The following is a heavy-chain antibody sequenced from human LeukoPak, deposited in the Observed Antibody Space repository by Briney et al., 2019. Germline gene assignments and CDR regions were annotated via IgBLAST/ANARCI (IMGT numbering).Heavy chain of an antibody. CDR2: INHSGST. J-gene: IGHJ1*01. D-gene: IGHD3-22*01. Sequence: PSETLSLTCAVYGGSFSGYYWSWIRQPPGKGLEWIGEINHSGSTNYNPSLKSRVTISVDTSKNQFSLKLSSVTAADTAVYYCARSHSDYYDSSGYVTLQHWGQGTLVTVSS. CDR3: ARSHSDYYDSSGYVTLQH. V-gene: IGHV4-34*01. CDR1: GGSFSGYY.